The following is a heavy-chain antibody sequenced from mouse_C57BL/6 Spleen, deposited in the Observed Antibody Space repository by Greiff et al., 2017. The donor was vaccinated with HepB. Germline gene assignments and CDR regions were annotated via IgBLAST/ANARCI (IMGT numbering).Heavy chain of an antibody. J-gene: IGHJ2*01. D-gene: IGHD1-1*01. CDR1: GYTFTSYW. Sequence: VQLQQPGAELVKPGASVKLSCKASGYTFTSYWMQWVKQRPGQGLEWIGEIDPSDSYTNYNQKFKGKATLTVDTSSSTAYMQLSSLTSEDSAVYYCARAGTTVVAYYFDYWGQGTTLTVSS. CDR3: ARAGTTVVAYYFDY. V-gene: IGHV1-50*01. CDR2: IDPSDSYT.